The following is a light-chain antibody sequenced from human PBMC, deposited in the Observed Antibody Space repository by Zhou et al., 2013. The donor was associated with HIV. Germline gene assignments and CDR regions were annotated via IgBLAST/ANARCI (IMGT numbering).Light chain of an antibody. CDR2: EAS. V-gene: IGKV1-5*03. CDR3: QQYNTFPIT. Sequence: DIQMTQSPSTLSASVGDRVTITCRASQSISSWLAWYQQKPGKAPKLLIYEASKLQSGVPSRFSGSGSGTEFTLTISSLQPDDCGTYYCQQYNTFPITFGQGTRLEI. CDR1: QSISSW. J-gene: IGKJ5*01.